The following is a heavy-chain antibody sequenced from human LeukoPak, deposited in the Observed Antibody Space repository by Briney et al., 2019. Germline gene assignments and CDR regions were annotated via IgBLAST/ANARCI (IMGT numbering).Heavy chain of an antibody. V-gene: IGHV5-51*01. CDR2: IYPGDSDT. CDR3: ARLPGGYNSPFDY. D-gene: IGHD5-24*01. J-gene: IGHJ4*02. Sequence: GESLEISCQGSGYSFTNNWIGWVRQMPGKGLEWMGIIYPGDSDTRYSPSFQGQVTISADKSISTAYLQWSSLKASDTAMYYCARLPGGYNSPFDYWGQGTLVTVSS. CDR1: GYSFTNNW.